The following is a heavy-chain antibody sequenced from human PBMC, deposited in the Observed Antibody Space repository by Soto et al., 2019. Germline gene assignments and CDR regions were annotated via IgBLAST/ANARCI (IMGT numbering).Heavy chain of an antibody. CDR1: GYSFTSYW. D-gene: IGHD3-10*01. J-gene: IGHJ5*02. V-gene: IGHV5-10-1*01. Sequence: VESLKISCKGSGYSFTSYWISWVRQMPGKGLEWMGRIDPSDSYTNYSPSFQVHVTISADKFISTAYLQWSSLKASDTAMYYCARHGPLIGSNWFDPWGQGTLVTVYS. CDR3: ARHGPLIGSNWFDP. CDR2: IDPSDSYT.